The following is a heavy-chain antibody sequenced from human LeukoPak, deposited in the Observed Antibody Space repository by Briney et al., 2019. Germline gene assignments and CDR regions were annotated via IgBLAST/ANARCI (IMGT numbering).Heavy chain of an antibody. Sequence: ASVKVSCKVSGYTLTELSMYWVRQAPGEGLEWMGGFDPEDGETIYAQKFQGRVTMTEDTSTDTAYMEVSSLRSEDTAVYYCAPSWGSSGWYSWFDPWGQGTLVTVSS. CDR2: FDPEDGET. CDR1: GYTLTELS. V-gene: IGHV1-24*01. CDR3: APSWGSSGWYSWFDP. D-gene: IGHD6-19*01. J-gene: IGHJ5*02.